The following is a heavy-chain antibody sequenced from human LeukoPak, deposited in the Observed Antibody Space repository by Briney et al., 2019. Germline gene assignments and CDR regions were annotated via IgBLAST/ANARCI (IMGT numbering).Heavy chain of an antibody. Sequence: ASVKVSCKASGYTFTSYGISWVRHAPGQGLEWMGWISAYNGNTNYAQKLQGRVTMTTDTSTSTAYMELRSLRPDDTAVYYCARDPIFGVVIRLDYWGQGTLVTVSS. V-gene: IGHV1-18*01. D-gene: IGHD3-3*01. J-gene: IGHJ4*02. CDR2: ISAYNGNT. CDR1: GYTFTSYG. CDR3: ARDPIFGVVIRLDY.